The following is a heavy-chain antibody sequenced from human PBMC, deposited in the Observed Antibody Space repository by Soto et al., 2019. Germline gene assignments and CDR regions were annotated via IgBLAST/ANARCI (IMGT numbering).Heavy chain of an antibody. CDR3: ARDGVVAAPDWFDP. J-gene: IGHJ5*02. D-gene: IGHD2-15*01. Sequence: PGGSLRLSCAASGFTFSIYWMSWVRQAPGKGLEWVANIKQDGSEKYYVDSVKGRFTISRDNAKNSLYLQMNSLRAEDTAVYYCARDGVVAAPDWFDPWGQGTLVTVSS. CDR2: IKQDGSEK. CDR1: GFTFSIYW. V-gene: IGHV3-7*03.